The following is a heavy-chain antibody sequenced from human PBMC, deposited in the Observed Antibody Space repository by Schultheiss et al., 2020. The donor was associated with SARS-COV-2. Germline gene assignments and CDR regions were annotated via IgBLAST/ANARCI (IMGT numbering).Heavy chain of an antibody. Sequence: GGSLRLSCAVSGFTFSSYNMHWVRQAPGKGLEFVASIRSSGRDIYYADSMQGRFTVSRDNANNSLYLQMHSLRAEDTAVYYCVRDRSWWTPYNCFDLWGRGTLVTVSS. CDR3: VRDRSWWTPYNCFDL. V-gene: IGHV3-21*01. J-gene: IGHJ5*02. CDR2: IRSSGRDI. D-gene: IGHD2-15*01. CDR1: GFTFSSYN.